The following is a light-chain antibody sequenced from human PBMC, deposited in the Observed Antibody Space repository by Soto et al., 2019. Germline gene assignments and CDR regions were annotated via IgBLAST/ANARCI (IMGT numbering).Light chain of an antibody. CDR2: KAS. CDR1: QSISSW. CDR3: QQYKTYPLT. V-gene: IGKV1-5*03. J-gene: IGKJ4*01. Sequence: DLQMTQSPSTLSASVGDRVTITCRASQSISSWLAWYQQKPGKAPKLLIYKASSLESGVPSSFSGSGSGAEFTLTISSLQPDDFATYYCQQYKTYPLTFGGGTKVDIK.